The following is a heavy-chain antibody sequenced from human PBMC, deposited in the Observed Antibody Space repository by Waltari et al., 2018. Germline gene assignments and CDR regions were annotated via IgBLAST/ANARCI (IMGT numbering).Heavy chain of an antibody. V-gene: IGHV3-48*03. J-gene: IGHJ4*02. CDR2: ISSSGSTI. CDR3: ARDGDYRGFDY. CDR1: GFTFSSSA. D-gene: IGHD4-17*01. Sequence: EVQLVESGGGLVQPGGSLSLSCAAPGFTFSSSAVNWVRPAPGKGLEWVSYISSSGSTIYYADSVKGRFTISRDNAKNSLYLQMNSLRAEDTAVYYCARDGDYRGFDYWGQGTLVTVSS.